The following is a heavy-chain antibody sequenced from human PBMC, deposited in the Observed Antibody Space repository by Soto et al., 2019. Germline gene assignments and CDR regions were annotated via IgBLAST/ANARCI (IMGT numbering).Heavy chain of an antibody. CDR2: ISGSGHNT. CDR1: GFIFDSYA. V-gene: IGHV3-23*01. CDR3: GGGPDYRNNYYYGMDV. D-gene: IGHD3-10*01. Sequence: GSLRLSCTASGFIFDSYAMSWVRQAPGKGLECISTISGSGHNTYYADSVKGRFTISRDSSKDTVYLQMNNLRADDTAVYFCGGGPDYRNNYYYGMDVWGQGTTVTVSS. J-gene: IGHJ6*02.